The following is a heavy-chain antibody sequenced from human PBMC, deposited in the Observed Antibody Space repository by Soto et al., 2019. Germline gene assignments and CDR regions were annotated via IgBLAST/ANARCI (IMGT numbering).Heavy chain of an antibody. CDR1: GYRFTSYW. V-gene: IGHV5-51*01. Sequence: GAPLKISCKCSGYRFTSYWTRWVLQMPGSGLEWMGIIYPGDSDTRYTPSFNGQVTISADKSISTAYVQWSSLKASDTASDYGARRKEKAARYCYFRMDAWGKGT. D-gene: IGHD2-15*01. J-gene: IGHJ6*03. CDR3: ARRKEKAARYCYFRMDA. CDR2: IYPGDSDT.